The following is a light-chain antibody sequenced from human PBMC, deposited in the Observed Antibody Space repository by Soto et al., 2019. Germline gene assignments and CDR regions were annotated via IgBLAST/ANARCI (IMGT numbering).Light chain of an antibody. J-gene: IGKJ2*01. CDR1: QSVSSSY. CDR3: QQYGSSPRYT. CDR2: GAS. V-gene: IGKV3-20*01. Sequence: DIVLTQSPGTLSLSPGERATLSCRASQSVSSSYLAWYQQKPGLAPRLLIYGASSRATGIPDRFSGSGSGTDFTLTISRLEPDDFAVYYCQQYGSSPRYTFGQGTKLEIK.